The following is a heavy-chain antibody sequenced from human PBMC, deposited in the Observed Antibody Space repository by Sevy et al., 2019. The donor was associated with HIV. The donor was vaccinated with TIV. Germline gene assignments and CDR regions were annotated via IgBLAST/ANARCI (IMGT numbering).Heavy chain of an antibody. CDR1: GFTFSSYA. V-gene: IGHV3-30-3*01. Sequence: GGSLRLSCAASGFTFSSYAMHWVRQAPGKGLEWVAVISYDGSKKYYADSVKGRFTISRDNSKNTLYLQMNSLRAEDTAVYCWAGDLTRIFDYWGQGTLVTVSS. J-gene: IGHJ4*02. D-gene: IGHD3-9*01. CDR2: ISYDGSKK. CDR3: AGDLTRIFDY.